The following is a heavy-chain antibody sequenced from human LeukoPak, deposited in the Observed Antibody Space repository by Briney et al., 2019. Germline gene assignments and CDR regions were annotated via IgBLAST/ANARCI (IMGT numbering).Heavy chain of an antibody. CDR3: ARIEATTSFDY. CDR2: ISSSSSYI. V-gene: IGHV3-21*01. J-gene: IGHJ4*02. CDR1: GFPFTTYW. D-gene: IGHD5-12*01. Sequence: GGSLRLSCAASGFPFTTYWMGWVRQAPGKGLEWVSSISSSSSYIYYADSVKGRFTISRDNAKNSLYLQMNSLRAEDTAVYYCARIEATTSFDYWGQGTLVTVSS.